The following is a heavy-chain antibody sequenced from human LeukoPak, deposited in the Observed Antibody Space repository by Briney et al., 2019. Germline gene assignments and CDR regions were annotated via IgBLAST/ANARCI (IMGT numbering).Heavy chain of an antibody. Sequence: ASVKVSCKTSGYTFTDYYMQWVRQAPGQGLEWMGWINPNSGVISSAQKFRGRVTMTRDTSITTVYMEVRWLTSDDTAIYYCARADRLDGAPYLIGPWGQGTLVTVSS. J-gene: IGHJ5*02. CDR3: ARADRLDGAPYLIGP. CDR2: INPNSGVI. D-gene: IGHD2-21*01. V-gene: IGHV1-2*02. CDR1: GYTFTDYY.